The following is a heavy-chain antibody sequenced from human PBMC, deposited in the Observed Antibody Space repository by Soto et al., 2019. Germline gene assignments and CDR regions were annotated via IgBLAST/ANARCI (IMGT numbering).Heavy chain of an antibody. Sequence: EVQLVESGGGLVQPGGSLRLSCAASGFTFSRYWMHWVHQAPGGGLVWVSRIDEAGRYKTYPDSVEGRFTISRDNAKNKVYLQMHGLRDDDSAIYYSARESEGTGRRYFDYWGQGTLVTVSS. V-gene: IGHV3-74*01. J-gene: IGHJ4*02. CDR3: ARESEGTGRRYFDY. CDR1: GFTFSRYW. CDR2: IDEAGRYK. D-gene: IGHD2-15*01.